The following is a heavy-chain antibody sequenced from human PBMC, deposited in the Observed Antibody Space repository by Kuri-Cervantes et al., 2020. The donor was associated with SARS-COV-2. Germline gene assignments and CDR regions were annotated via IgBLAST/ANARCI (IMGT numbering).Heavy chain of an antibody. CDR3: ARGRADI. CDR1: GGSISSYY. Sequence: ESLKISCTVSGGSISSYYWSWIRQPAGKGLEWIGRIYTSGSTNYNPSLKSRVTISVDTSKNQFSLKLSSVTAADTAVYYCARGRADIWGQGTMVTVSS. J-gene: IGHJ3*02. V-gene: IGHV4-4*07. CDR2: IYTSGST.